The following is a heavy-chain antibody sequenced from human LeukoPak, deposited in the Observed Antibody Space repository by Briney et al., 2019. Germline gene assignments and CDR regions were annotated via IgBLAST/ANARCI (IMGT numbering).Heavy chain of an antibody. CDR1: GYTFTSYY. CDR2: INPSGGST. CDR3: ARDQPHCSGGSCYTGGAFDI. D-gene: IGHD2-15*01. V-gene: IGHV1-46*01. Sequence: ASVKVSCKASGYTFTSYYMHWVRQAPGQGLEWMGIINPSGGSTSYAQKFQGRVTMTRDTSTSTVYMELSSLRSEDTAVYYCARDQPHCSGGSCYTGGAFDIWGQGTMVTVSS. J-gene: IGHJ3*02.